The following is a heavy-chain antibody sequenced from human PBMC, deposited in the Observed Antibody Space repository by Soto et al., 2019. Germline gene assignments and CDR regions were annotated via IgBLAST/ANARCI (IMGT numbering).Heavy chain of an antibody. J-gene: IGHJ3*02. V-gene: IGHV4-4*02. CDR1: SGSISSSNW. Sequence: QVQLQESGPGLVKPSGTLSLTCAVSSGSISSSNWWSWVRQPPGKGLEWMGEIYHSGSTNYNPSLKSRVTISVEKSKIQFTPNLSSVTAADTAVYYCSGGSFDAFDIWGQGTMVTVSS. CDR3: SGGSFDAFDI. CDR2: IYHSGST. D-gene: IGHD2-15*01.